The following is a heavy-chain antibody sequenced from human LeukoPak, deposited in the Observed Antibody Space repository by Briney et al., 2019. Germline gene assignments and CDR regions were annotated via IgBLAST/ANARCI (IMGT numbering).Heavy chain of an antibody. V-gene: IGHV1-18*01. J-gene: IGHJ4*02. CDR1: GYTFTSYG. CDR3: ARDLAAAGTGDY. Sequence: ASVKVSCKASGYTFTSYGISWVRQAPGQGLEGMGWISAYNGNTNYAQKLQGRVTMTTDTSTSTAYMELRSLRSDDTAVYYCARDLAAAGTGDYWGQGTLVTVSS. CDR2: ISAYNGNT. D-gene: IGHD6-13*01.